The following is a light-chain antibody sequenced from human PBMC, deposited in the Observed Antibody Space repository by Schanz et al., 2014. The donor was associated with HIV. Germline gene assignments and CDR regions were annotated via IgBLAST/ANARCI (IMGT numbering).Light chain of an antibody. V-gene: IGLV2-14*02. CDR2: EVT. CDR1: RSDVGSYNL. Sequence: QSALTQPASVSGSPGQSITISCTGTRSDVGSYNLVSWYQQHPGKAPKLMIYEVTKRPSGVPDRFSGSKSGNTASLTISGLQAEDEADYYCNSYTSSSTWVFGGGTKVTVL. CDR3: NSYTSSSTWV. J-gene: IGLJ3*02.